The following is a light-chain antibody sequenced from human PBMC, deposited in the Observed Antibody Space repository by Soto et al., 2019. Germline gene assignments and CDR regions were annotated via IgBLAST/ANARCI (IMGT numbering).Light chain of an antibody. CDR2: DAS. CDR1: QSVSVY. CDR3: HQRGNWPHT. V-gene: IGKV3-11*01. Sequence: EIVLTQSPATLSLSPGETATLSCRASQSVSVYLAWYQQKPGQAPRLLIYDASKRATGIPGRFSGSGSDTDFTLTISSLESEDFAVYYCHQRGNWPHTFGPGTKVDIK. J-gene: IGKJ3*01.